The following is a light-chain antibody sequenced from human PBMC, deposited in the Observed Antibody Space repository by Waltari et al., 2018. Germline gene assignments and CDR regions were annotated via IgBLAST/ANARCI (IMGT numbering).Light chain of an antibody. J-gene: IGKJ2*01. Sequence: EIVLTQSPGTLSLSPGERATLSCRASQSVSSNYLAWYQQRPGQAPRLPIHGSSSRATGIPDRFSGSGSGTDFTLTISRLEPEDLAVYYCQQYGRSWNTFGQGTKL. V-gene: IGKV3-20*01. CDR2: GSS. CDR1: QSVSSNY. CDR3: QQYGRSWNT.